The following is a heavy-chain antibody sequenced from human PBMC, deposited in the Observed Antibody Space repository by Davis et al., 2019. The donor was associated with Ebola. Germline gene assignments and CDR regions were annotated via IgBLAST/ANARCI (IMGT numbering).Heavy chain of an antibody. CDR1: GGSFSGYY. Sequence: SETLSLTCAVYGGSFSGYYWSWIRQPPGKGLEWIGEINHSGSTNYSPSLKSRVTVSVDTSKNQFSLRLNTVTAADTAVYYCARHPGMDVWGKGTTVTVSS. J-gene: IGHJ6*04. V-gene: IGHV4-34*01. CDR3: ARHPGMDV. CDR2: INHSGST.